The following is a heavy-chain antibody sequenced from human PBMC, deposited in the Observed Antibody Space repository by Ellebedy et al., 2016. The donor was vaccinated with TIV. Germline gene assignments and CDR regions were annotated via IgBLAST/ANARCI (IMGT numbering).Heavy chain of an antibody. D-gene: IGHD2-15*01. CDR1: GYTFTGYY. V-gene: IGHV1-2*02. CDR2: INPDSGGT. Sequence: AASVTVSCKASGYTFTGYYIHWARQAPGQGLEWMGWINPDSGGTSYAQNFLGRVTMTRDTSISTTFMEVRSLRFDDTSVYFCARVIRGGGGMDVWGQGTTVTVSS. J-gene: IGHJ6*02. CDR3: ARVIRGGGGMDV.